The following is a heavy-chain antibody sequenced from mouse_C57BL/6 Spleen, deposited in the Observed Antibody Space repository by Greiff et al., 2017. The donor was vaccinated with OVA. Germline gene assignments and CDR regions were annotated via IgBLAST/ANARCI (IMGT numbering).Heavy chain of an antibody. CDR2: IHPNSGST. CDR3: ARYYDYDGSWFAY. Sequence: QVQLQQPGAELVKPGASVKLSCKASGYTFTSYWMHWVKQRPGQGLEWIGMIHPNSGSTNYNEKFKSKATLTVDKSSSTAYMQLSSLTSEDSAVYDCARYYDYDGSWFAYWGQGTLVTVA. J-gene: IGHJ3*01. V-gene: IGHV1-64*01. CDR1: GYTFTSYW. D-gene: IGHD2-4*01.